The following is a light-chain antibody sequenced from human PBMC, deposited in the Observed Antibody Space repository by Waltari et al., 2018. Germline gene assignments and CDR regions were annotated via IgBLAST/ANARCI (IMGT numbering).Light chain of an antibody. CDR3: QQTYKSPRT. Sequence: DIQVTQSPSSLSASVGDRVTITCRSNHLISSYLNWYQQKPGNAPKLLIYGASSLQSGVPSRFSGSRFETDCTLTISSLEPEDFATYFCQQTYKSPRTFGQGPKVDIK. CDR1: HLISSY. V-gene: IGKV1-39*01. J-gene: IGKJ1*01. CDR2: GAS.